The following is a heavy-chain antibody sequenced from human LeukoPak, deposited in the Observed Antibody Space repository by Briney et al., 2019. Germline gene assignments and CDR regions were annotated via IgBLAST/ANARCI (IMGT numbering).Heavy chain of an antibody. V-gene: IGHV3-53*01. Sequence: GESLRLSCAASGFTVSSNYMSWVRQAPGKGLEWVSVIYSGGSTYYADSVKGRFTIPRDNSKNTLYLQMNSLRAEDTAVYYCARVAVSGPTGWFDSWGQGTLVIVSS. D-gene: IGHD2-8*02. CDR2: IYSGGST. J-gene: IGHJ5*01. CDR3: ARVAVSGPTGWFDS. CDR1: GFTVSSNY.